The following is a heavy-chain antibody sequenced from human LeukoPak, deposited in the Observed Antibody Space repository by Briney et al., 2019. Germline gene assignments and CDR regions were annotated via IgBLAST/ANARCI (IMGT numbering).Heavy chain of an antibody. CDR1: GFTFSSYG. D-gene: IGHD4-4*01. V-gene: IGHV3-33*06. Sequence: GRSLRLSCAASGFTFSSYGMHWVRQAPGKGLEWVAVIWYDGSNKYYADSVKGRFTISRDNSKNTLYLQMNSLRAEDTAVYYCAKSLSTVTPWRIFFDYWGQGTLVTVSS. CDR3: AKSLSTVTPWRIFFDY. J-gene: IGHJ4*02. CDR2: IWYDGSNK.